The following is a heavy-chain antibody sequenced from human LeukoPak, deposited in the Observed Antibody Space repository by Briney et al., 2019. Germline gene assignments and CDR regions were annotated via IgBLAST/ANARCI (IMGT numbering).Heavy chain of an antibody. Sequence: SETLSLTCSVSGGSISGYYWNWIRQSAGKGLEWIGRLYVSGATDYNPSLKGRVTISVDRSKNQFSLKLSSVTAADTAVYYCARVEYCSSTSCYSGGWFDPWGQGTLVTVSS. D-gene: IGHD2-2*02. CDR1: GGSISGYY. CDR3: ARVEYCSSTSCYSGGWFDP. J-gene: IGHJ5*02. CDR2: LYVSGAT. V-gene: IGHV4-4*07.